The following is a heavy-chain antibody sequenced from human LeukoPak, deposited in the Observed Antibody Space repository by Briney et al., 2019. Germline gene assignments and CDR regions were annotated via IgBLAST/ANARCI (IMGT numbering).Heavy chain of an antibody. J-gene: IGHJ4*02. V-gene: IGHV1-46*01. D-gene: IGHD2/OR15-2a*01. CDR1: GYTFTSYY. CDR3: ARASHYCLNDGYDY. Sequence: ASVKVSCKASGYTFTSYYMHWVRQAPGQGVEGMGVINPSGGSASYAQKFQGRVTMTRDTSTSTVYMELRSLRSEDTAVYYCARASHYCLNDGYDYWGQGTLVTGAS. CDR2: INPSGGSA.